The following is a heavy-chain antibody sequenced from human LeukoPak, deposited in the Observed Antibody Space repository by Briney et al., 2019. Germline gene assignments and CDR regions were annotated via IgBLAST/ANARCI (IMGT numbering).Heavy chain of an antibody. D-gene: IGHD1-1*01. CDR3: ARVVRNGLGYYFDY. V-gene: IGHV4-59*01. Sequence: KTSETLSLTCTVSGGSISSYYWSWIRQPPGKGLEWIGYIYYSGSTNYSPSLKSRITISVDTSKNQFSLKLSSVTAADTAVYYCARVVRNGLGYYFDYWGQGTLVTVSS. CDR1: GGSISSYY. CDR2: IYYSGST. J-gene: IGHJ4*02.